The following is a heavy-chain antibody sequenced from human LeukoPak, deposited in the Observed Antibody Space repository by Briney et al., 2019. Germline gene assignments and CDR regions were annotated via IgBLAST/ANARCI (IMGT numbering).Heavy chain of an antibody. CDR3: ARLSYYDSSGYYFDY. D-gene: IGHD3-22*01. CDR1: GGSISSSSYY. J-gene: IGHJ4*02. V-gene: IGHV4-39*01. Sequence: SETLSLTCTVSGGSISSSSYYWGWIRQPPGEGLEWIGSIYYSGSTYYNPSLKSRVTISVDTSKNQFSLKLSSVTAADTAVYYCARLSYYDSSGYYFDYWGQGTLVTVSS. CDR2: IYYSGST.